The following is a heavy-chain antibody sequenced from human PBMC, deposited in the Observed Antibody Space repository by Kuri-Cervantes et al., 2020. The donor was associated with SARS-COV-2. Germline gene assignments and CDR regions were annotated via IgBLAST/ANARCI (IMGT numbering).Heavy chain of an antibody. CDR3: ATGMVRGVIQSYYYGMDV. Sequence: ASVKVSCKASGYALTDYYIHWVRQAPGQGLEWMGWLNPNTGGTNYAQKFRGWVTMTRDTSLTTAYMELTRLTSDDSAVYFCATGMVRGVIQSYYYGMDVWGQGTTVTVSS. D-gene: IGHD3-10*01. CDR2: LNPNTGGT. V-gene: IGHV1-2*04. J-gene: IGHJ6*02. CDR1: GYALTDYY.